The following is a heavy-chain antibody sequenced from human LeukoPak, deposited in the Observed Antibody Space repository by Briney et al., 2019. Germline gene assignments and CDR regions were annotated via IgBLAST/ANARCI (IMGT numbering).Heavy chain of an antibody. CDR3: ARHAYCGGDCFGGAFEI. CDR1: GGPISYYY. CDR2: VYYSGST. V-gene: IGHV4-59*08. Sequence: PSDTLSLTCTVSGGPISYYYWSWIRQPPGKGLEWIGYVYYSGSTSYNPSLKSRVTISLDTSKQQFSLKLNSVTAADTAVYYCARHAYCGGDCFGGAFEIWGQGTMVTVSS. J-gene: IGHJ3*02. D-gene: IGHD2-21*02.